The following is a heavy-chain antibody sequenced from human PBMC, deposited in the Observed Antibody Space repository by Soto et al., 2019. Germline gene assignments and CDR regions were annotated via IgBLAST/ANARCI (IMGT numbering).Heavy chain of an antibody. D-gene: IGHD4-17*01. CDR1: GYTFTSYG. CDR2: ISAYNGNT. CDR3: ARDPMTTVTTYYYYGMDV. J-gene: IGHJ6*02. Sequence: AASVKVSCKASGYTFTSYGISWVRQAPGQGLEWMGWISAYNGNTNYAQKLQGRVTMTTDTSTSTAYMELRSLRSDDTAVYYCARDPMTTVTTYYYYGMDVWGHGTTVTVSS. V-gene: IGHV1-18*01.